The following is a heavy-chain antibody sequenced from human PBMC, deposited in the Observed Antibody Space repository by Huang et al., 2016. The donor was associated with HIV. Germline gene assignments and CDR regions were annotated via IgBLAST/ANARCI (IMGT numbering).Heavy chain of an antibody. J-gene: IGHJ4*02. V-gene: IGHV2-5*01. D-gene: IGHD1-7*01. CDR2: IYWNDNE. Sequence: QITLKESGPTLVKPTQTLTLTCSFSGFSFSTSGVGVGWVRQPPGKALELLALIYWNDNERNSPSLRDRLTIIKDTSKNQVLLTMTNVDPVDTATCYCALRWKLRPLEYWGQGTLVTVSS. CDR3: ALRWKLRPLEY. CDR1: GFSFSTSGVG.